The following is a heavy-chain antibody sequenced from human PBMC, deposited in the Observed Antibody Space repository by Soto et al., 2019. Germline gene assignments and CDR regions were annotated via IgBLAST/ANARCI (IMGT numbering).Heavy chain of an antibody. CDR1: GGSISSYY. CDR3: ARDLGYCSGGSCYPKWFDP. Sequence: SDTLSLTCTVSGGSISSYYWSWIRQPPGKGLEWIGYIYYSGSTNYNPSLKSRVTISVDTSKNQFSLRLTSVTAADTAVYYCARDLGYCSGGSCYPKWFDPWGQGTLVTVSS. J-gene: IGHJ5*02. D-gene: IGHD2-15*01. V-gene: IGHV4-59*01. CDR2: IYYSGST.